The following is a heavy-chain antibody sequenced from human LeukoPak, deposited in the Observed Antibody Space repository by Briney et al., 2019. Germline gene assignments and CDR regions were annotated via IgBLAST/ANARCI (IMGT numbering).Heavy chain of an antibody. CDR3: VRSSITYYYGSGRTYYMDV. CDR2: IYYSGST. Sequence: SETLSLTCTVSGGSISSYYWSWIRQPPGKGLEWIGYIYYSGSTNYNPSLKSRVTISVDTSKNQFSLKLSSVTAADTAVYYCVRSSITYYYGSGRTYYMDVWGKGTTVTISS. CDR1: GGSISSYY. D-gene: IGHD3-10*01. V-gene: IGHV4-59*01. J-gene: IGHJ6*03.